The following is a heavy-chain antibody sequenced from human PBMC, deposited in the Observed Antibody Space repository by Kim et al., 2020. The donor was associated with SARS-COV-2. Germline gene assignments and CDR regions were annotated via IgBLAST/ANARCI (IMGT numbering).Heavy chain of an antibody. CDR3: ATSSGMPLAGPREH. D-gene: IGHD3-10*01. CDR1: GFMFSAYA. CDR2: IDKSDGTT. V-gene: IGHV3-23*05. Sequence: GGSLRLSCTASGFMFSAYAMTWVRQAPGKGLEWVSTIDKSDGTTYYEDSVKGRFTISRDNSKDSLYLRMDRLKFEDTAVYYCATSSGMPLAGPREHWG. J-gene: IGHJ1*01.